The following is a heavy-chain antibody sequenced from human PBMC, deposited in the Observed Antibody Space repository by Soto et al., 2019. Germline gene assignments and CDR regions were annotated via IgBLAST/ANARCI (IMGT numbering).Heavy chain of an antibody. V-gene: IGHV1-69*06. D-gene: IGHD6-13*01. CDR1: GGTFSSYA. J-gene: IGHJ6*02. CDR3: TRLVGSSYPYYYYYGMDV. CDR2: IIPIFGTA. Sequence: ASVKVSCKASGGTFSSYAISWVRQAPGQGLEWMGGIIPIFGTANYAQKFQGRVTITADKSTSTAYMELSSLRSEDTAVYYCTRLVGSSYPYYYYYGMDVWGQGTTVTVSS.